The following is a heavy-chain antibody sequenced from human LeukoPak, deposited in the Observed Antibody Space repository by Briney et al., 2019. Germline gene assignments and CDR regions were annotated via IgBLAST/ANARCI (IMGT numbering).Heavy chain of an antibody. CDR3: ARVLRSPAAISRVVYYGMDV. Sequence: SETLSLTCAVYGGSFSGYYWSWLRQPLGKGLDWVGEINHSGSTNYNPSLKSRVTISVDTSKNQFSLKLSSVTAADTAVYYCARVLRSPAAISRVVYYGMDVWGKGTTVTVSS. CDR2: INHSGST. CDR1: GGSFSGYY. J-gene: IGHJ6*04. V-gene: IGHV4-34*01. D-gene: IGHD2-2*01.